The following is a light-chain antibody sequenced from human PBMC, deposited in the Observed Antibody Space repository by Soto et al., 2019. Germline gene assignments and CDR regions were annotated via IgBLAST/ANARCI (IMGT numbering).Light chain of an antibody. Sequence: DIQMTQSPSSLSASVGDRVTITCRASQSISNYLNWYQQKPGKAPELLIYAASSLQSGVPSRFSGSGSGTDFSLTISSLQPEDVATYYCQQSYSTLMYTFGQGTKLEIK. CDR1: QSISNY. CDR2: AAS. V-gene: IGKV1-39*01. J-gene: IGKJ2*01. CDR3: QQSYSTLMYT.